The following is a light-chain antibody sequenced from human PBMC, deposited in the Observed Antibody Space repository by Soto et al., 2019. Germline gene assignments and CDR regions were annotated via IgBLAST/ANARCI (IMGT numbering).Light chain of an antibody. Sequence: QSVLTQPPSASGTPGQRVTISCSGSSSNIGSSPVNWYQQLPGMAPRLLIYGNNQRPSGVPDRFSGSKSGTSASLAIGGLQSEDEADYYCATWYDNLNGPVFGGGTKLTVL. CDR3: ATWYDNLNGPV. CDR2: GNN. J-gene: IGLJ3*02. CDR1: SSNIGSSP. V-gene: IGLV1-44*01.